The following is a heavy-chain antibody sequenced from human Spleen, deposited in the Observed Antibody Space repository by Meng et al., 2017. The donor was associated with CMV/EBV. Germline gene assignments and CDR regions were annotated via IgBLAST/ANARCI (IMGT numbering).Heavy chain of an antibody. V-gene: IGHV1-69*05. J-gene: IGHJ3*02. CDR3: ARDGAEGAFDI. Sequence: SVKVSCKGSGYSFTSYWIGWVRQAPGQGLEWMGGNIPVFDTPVYAQKFQGRVSMTTDESTSTAYMELSSLRSEDTAVYYCARDGAEGAFDIWGQGTMVTVSS. D-gene: IGHD3-10*01. CDR2: NIPVFDTP. CDR1: GYSFTSYW.